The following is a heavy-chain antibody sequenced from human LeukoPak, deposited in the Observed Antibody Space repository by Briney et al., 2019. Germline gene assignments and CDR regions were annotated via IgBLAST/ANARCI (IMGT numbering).Heavy chain of an antibody. CDR2: INPKTGGT. J-gene: IGHJ4*02. Sequence: ASVKVSCKASGYTFTDYYIHWVRQAPGQGLEWMGWINPKTGGTNYAQKFQGRVTMTRDTSISTAYMELSRLRSDDTAVYYCARVYYDSSGYPDYWGQGTLVTVSS. CDR1: GYTFTDYY. CDR3: ARVYYDSSGYPDY. V-gene: IGHV1-2*02. D-gene: IGHD3-22*01.